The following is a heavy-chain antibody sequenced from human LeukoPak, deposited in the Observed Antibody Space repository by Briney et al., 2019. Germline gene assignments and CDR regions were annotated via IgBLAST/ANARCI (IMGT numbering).Heavy chain of an antibody. D-gene: IGHD3-9*01. CDR1: GYTFSGYY. CDR3: ARSPDILTGENFDY. V-gene: IGHV1-2*02. CDR2: INPKSGGT. Sequence: ASVKVSCKASGYTFSGYYMHWVRQAPGQGLEWMGWINPKSGGTNEAQKFHDRVTMARDTSIRTAYMEVSRLRSDDTAVYYCARSPDILTGENFDYWGQGTLVTVSS. J-gene: IGHJ4*02.